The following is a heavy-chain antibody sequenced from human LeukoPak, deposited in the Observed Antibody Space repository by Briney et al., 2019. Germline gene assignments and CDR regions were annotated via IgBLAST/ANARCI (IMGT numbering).Heavy chain of an antibody. CDR3: AKDMVWSGRGDAFDI. D-gene: IGHD3-10*02. CDR1: GFTFSSYE. CDR2: ISTSGRTM. V-gene: IGHV3-48*03. J-gene: IGHJ3*02. Sequence: GGSLRLSCAASGFTFSSYEMNWVRQAPGKGPEWVSYISTSGRTMYYADSVKGRFTISRDNAKNSLYLQMNSLRTEDTALYYCAKDMVWSGRGDAFDIWGQGTMVTVSS.